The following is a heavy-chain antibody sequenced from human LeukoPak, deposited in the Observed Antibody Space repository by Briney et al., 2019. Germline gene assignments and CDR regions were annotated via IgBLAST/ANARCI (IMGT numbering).Heavy chain of an antibody. CDR1: GGSISSSNW. CDR2: IYHSGST. J-gene: IGHJ6*03. V-gene: IGHV4-4*02. CDR3: ARVGAGYSSSRHDNYYYMDV. D-gene: IGHD6-13*01. Sequence: SGTLSLTCAVSGGSISSSNWWSWVRQPPGKGLEWIGEIYHSGSTNYNPSLKSRVTISVDTSKNQFSLKLSSVTAADTAVYYCARVGAGYSSSRHDNYYYMDVWGKGTTVTVSS.